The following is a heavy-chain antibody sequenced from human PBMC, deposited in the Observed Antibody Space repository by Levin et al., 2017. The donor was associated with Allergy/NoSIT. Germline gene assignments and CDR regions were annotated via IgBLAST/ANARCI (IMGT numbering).Heavy chain of an antibody. D-gene: IGHD3-9*01. Sequence: GGSLRLSCAASGFTFTTYWMSWVRQAPGKRLQWVANIKQDGSEKYYVDSVKGRFTISRDNAKNSLYLQINSLRAEDTAVYYCARDRYDILTGYNDAFDGWGRGTMVTVSS. J-gene: IGHJ3*01. CDR2: IKQDGSEK. CDR1: GFTFTTYW. CDR3: ARDRYDILTGYNDAFDG. V-gene: IGHV3-7*04.